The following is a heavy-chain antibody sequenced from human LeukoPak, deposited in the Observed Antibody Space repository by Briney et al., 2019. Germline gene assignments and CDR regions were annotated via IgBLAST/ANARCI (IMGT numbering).Heavy chain of an antibody. CDR2: FDPEDGET. D-gene: IGHD3-10*01. Sequence: ASVKVSCKVSGYTLTELSMHWVRQAPGEGLEWMGGFDPEDGETIYAQKFQGRVTMTEDTSTDTAYMELSSLRSEDTAVYYCATDPMVRGVIAFDYWGQGTLVTVSS. CDR3: ATDPMVRGVIAFDY. CDR1: GYTLTELS. J-gene: IGHJ4*02. V-gene: IGHV1-24*01.